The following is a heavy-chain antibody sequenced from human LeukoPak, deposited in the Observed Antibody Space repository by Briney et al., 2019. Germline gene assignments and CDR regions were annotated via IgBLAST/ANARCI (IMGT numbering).Heavy chain of an antibody. Sequence: PSETLSLTCTVSGGSISSSTYYWRWIRQPPGEGLHCIGTIYYSGTTYYNPSLESRVTIFEDASKNQFSLMLTSVTAADTAVYYCARQISDYYYYYMDVWGKGTTVTVSS. J-gene: IGHJ6*03. D-gene: IGHD3-10*01. CDR1: GGSISSSTYY. CDR3: ARQISDYYYYYMDV. CDR2: IYYSGTT. V-gene: IGHV4-39*01.